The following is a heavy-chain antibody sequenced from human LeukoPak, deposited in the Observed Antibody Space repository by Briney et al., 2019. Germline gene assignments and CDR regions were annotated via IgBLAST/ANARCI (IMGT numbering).Heavy chain of an antibody. CDR1: GGSVSSGSYY. CDR2: IYHSGST. Sequence: PSETLSLTCTVSGGSVSSGSYYWSWIRRPPGKGLEWIGYIYHSGSTNYNPSLQSRVTISVDTSKNQFSLNLNSVTAADTAVYYCARGGAARLHFQNWGQGTLVTVSS. D-gene: IGHD6-6*01. J-gene: IGHJ1*01. CDR3: ARGGAARLHFQN. V-gene: IGHV4-61*01.